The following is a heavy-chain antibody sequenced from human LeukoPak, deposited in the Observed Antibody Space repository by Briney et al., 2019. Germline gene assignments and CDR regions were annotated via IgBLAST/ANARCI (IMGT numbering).Heavy chain of an antibody. CDR1: GFTFSSYE. V-gene: IGHV3-48*03. CDR3: ARDRGGGIFDY. D-gene: IGHD2-15*01. Sequence: GGSLRLSCAASGFTFSSYEMNWVRQAPGKGLEWVSYISSSGSTIYYADSVKGRFTISRDNAKNSLYLQMNSLRAGDTAVYYCARDRGGGIFDYWGQGTLVTVSS. CDR2: ISSSGSTI. J-gene: IGHJ4*02.